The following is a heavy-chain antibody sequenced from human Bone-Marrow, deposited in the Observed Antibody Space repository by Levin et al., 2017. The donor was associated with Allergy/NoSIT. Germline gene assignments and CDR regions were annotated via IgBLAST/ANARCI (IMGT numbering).Heavy chain of an antibody. CDR3: AKGLGGAFWGVAHY. Sequence: GGSLRLSCAASGFTFNNYAMNWVRQAPGKGLDWVSGISGSGLTPHDADSVKGRFTISRDNSKNTVFLEMNSLKVEDTAVYYCAKGLGGAFWGVAHYWGQGTLVTVSS. V-gene: IGHV3-23*01. CDR1: GFTFNNYA. CDR2: ISGSGLTP. J-gene: IGHJ4*02. D-gene: IGHD3-16*01.